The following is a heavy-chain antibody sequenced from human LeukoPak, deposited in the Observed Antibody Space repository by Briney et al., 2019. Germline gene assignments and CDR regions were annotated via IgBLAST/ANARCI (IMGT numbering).Heavy chain of an antibody. V-gene: IGHV3-7*01. CDR2: IKHDGSEK. D-gene: IGHD3-16*02. J-gene: IGHJ4*02. CDR1: RFTFSIYW. CDR3: ARVRFAIIDAYYFDY. Sequence: GGSLRLSCGASRFTFSIYWMTWVRQAPGKGLEWVANIKHDGSEKYYVDSVKGRFTISRDNAKNSLYLQMNSLRAEDTAVYYCARVRFAIIDAYYFDYWGQGTLVTVSS.